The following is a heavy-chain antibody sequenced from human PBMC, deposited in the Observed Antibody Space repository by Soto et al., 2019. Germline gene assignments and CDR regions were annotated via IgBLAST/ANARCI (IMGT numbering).Heavy chain of an antibody. Sequence: SETLSLTCTVSGYSISSGYYWGWIRQPPGKGLEWIGSIYHSGSTYYNPSLKSRVTISVDTSKNQFSLKLSSVTAADTAVYYCARDDSSGYSQGVDYWGQGTLVTVSS. V-gene: IGHV4-38-2*02. CDR1: GYSISSGYY. CDR3: ARDDSSGYSQGVDY. D-gene: IGHD3-22*01. CDR2: IYHSGST. J-gene: IGHJ4*02.